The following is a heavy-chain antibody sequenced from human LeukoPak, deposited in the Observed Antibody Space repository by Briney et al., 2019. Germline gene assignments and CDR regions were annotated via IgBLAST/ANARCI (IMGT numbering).Heavy chain of an antibody. D-gene: IGHD3-10*01. V-gene: IGHV3-9*01. CDR3: AKALTPYYYGSGAPFDY. J-gene: IGHJ4*02. CDR2: ISWNSGSI. Sequence: PGGSLRLSCAASGFTFDDYAMHWVRQAPGKGLEWVSGISWNSGSIGYADSVKGRFTISRDNAKNSLYLQMNSLRAEDTALYYCAKALTPYYYGSGAPFDYWGQGTLVTVSS. CDR1: GFTFDDYA.